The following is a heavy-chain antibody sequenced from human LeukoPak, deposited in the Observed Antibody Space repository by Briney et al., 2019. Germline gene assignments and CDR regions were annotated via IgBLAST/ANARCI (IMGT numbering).Heavy chain of an antibody. CDR3: ARLAVVAAFDI. D-gene: IGHD2-2*01. CDR1: GGSISSSSYY. V-gene: IGHV4-39*01. CDR2: IYYSGST. J-gene: IGHJ3*02. Sequence: SETLSHTCTVSGGSISSSSYYWGWIRQPPGKGLEWIGSIYYSGSTYYNPSLKSRVTISVDTSKNQFSLKLSSVTAADTAVYYCARLAVVAAFDIWGQGTMVTVSS.